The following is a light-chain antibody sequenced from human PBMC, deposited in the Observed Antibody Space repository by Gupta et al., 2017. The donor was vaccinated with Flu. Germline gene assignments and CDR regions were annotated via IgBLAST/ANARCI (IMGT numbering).Light chain of an antibody. CDR1: NIGTKS. Sequence: GQTARISCEGNNIGTKSVHWYQQKPGQAPVLVVYYDSDRPAGIPERFSVSNSGNTATLTISRVEAGDEADYYCQVCDSSSDHVVFGGGTKLPVL. J-gene: IGLJ3*02. CDR3: QVCDSSSDHVV. CDR2: YDS. V-gene: IGLV3-21*02.